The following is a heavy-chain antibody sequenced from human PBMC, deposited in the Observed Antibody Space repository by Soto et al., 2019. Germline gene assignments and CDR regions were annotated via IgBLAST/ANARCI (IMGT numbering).Heavy chain of an antibody. J-gene: IGHJ6*02. CDR1: GYTFTSYA. V-gene: IGHV1-3*01. D-gene: IGHD3-10*01. CDR3: ARPFMVRGVIYV. CDR2: INAGNGNT. Sequence: QVQLVQSGAEVKKPGASVKVSCKASGYTFTSYAMHWVRQAPGQRLEWMGWINAGNGNTKYSQKFQGRVTITRDTSASTAYMELSSLRSEDTAVYYCARPFMVRGVIYVWGQGTTVTVSS.